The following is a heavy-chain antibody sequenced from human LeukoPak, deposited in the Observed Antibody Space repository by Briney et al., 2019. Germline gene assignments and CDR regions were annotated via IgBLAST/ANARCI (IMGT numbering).Heavy chain of an antibody. V-gene: IGHV4-59*08. J-gene: IGHJ6*02. CDR2: ICCSGST. D-gene: IGHD3-10*01. CDR3: ARHRTSYYYGSGSYYPYYYYGMDV. Sequence: SGTLSLSCTASGGSFSSYYWSWIRQAPGKGLEWVWYICCSGSTIYNPSLKSRVTISGDMSKNQFSLKLSSVTAADTAVYYCARHRTSYYYGSGSYYPYYYYGMDVWGQGTTVTVSS. CDR1: GGSFSSYY.